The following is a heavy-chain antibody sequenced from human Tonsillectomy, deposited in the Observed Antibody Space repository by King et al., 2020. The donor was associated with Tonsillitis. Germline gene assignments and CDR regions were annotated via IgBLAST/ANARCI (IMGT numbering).Heavy chain of an antibody. CDR1: GFTFSNAW. D-gene: IGHD3-10*01. V-gene: IGHV3-15*01. J-gene: IGHJ6*02. CDR2: IKSESDDGTA. CDR3: TTEDQAGVYAMDV. Sequence: VQLVESGGGLVKPGGSLIVSCAASGFTFSNAWMNWVRQAPGKGLEWVGRIKSESDDGTADFAAPVKGRFTISRDDSTNTLYLQMNSLKKEDTAVYFCTTEDQAGVYAMDVWGQGTTVTVSS.